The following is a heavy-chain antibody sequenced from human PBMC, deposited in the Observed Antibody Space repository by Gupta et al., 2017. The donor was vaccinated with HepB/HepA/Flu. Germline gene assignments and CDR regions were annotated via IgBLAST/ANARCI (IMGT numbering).Heavy chain of an antibody. Sequence: EVQLVESGGGLVQPGGSMRLSCAASGFTFSSYWMSWVRQAPGKGLEWVANIKQDGSEKYYVDSVKGRFTISRDNARNSLYLQMNSLRAEDTAVYYCARDVQGLWVSSGYLGYWGQGTLVTVSS. D-gene: IGHD3-22*01. CDR3: ARDVQGLWVSSGYLGY. J-gene: IGHJ4*02. CDR2: IKQDGSEK. CDR1: GFTFSSYW. V-gene: IGHV3-7*01.